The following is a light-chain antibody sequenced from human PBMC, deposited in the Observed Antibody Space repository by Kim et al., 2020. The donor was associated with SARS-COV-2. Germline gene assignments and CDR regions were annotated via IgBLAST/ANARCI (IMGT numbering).Light chain of an antibody. J-gene: IGLJ2*01. Sequence: SSELTQDPAVSVALGQTVRITCQGDSLRTYYASWYQQKAGQAPVLVMYGDNNRPSGIPDRFSGSDSGNTASLTITGAQAEDEADYYCHARDSNGNQLLFGGGTKLTVL. CDR2: GDN. V-gene: IGLV3-19*01. CDR1: SLRTYY. CDR3: HARDSNGNQLL.